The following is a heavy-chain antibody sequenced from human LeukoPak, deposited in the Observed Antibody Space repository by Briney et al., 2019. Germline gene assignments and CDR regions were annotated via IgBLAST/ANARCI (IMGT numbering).Heavy chain of an antibody. Sequence: SETLSLTCVVSGYSISSDYYCGWIRQPPGKGLEWIGSIYHSGSIYYNPSLKSRVTISIDTSKNQFSLKLSSVTAADTAVYYCATMGYCTSISCPYYFDYWGQGTLVTVSS. CDR3: ATMGYCTSISCPYYFDY. CDR2: IYHSGSI. J-gene: IGHJ4*02. V-gene: IGHV4-38-2*01. D-gene: IGHD2-2*01. CDR1: GYSISSDYY.